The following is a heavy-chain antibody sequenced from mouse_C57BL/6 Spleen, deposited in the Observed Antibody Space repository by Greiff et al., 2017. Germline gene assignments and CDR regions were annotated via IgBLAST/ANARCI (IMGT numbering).Heavy chain of an antibody. V-gene: IGHV10-3*01. CDR1: GFTFNTYA. D-gene: IGHD1-1*01. CDR2: IRSKSSNYAT. CDR3: VREGDYYGSSPWFAY. J-gene: IGHJ3*01. Sequence: EVQVVESGGGLVQPKGSLKLSCAASGFTFNTYAMHWVRQAPGKGLEWVARIRSKSSNYATYYADSVKDRFTISRDDSQSMLYLQMNNLKTEDTAMYYCVREGDYYGSSPWFAYWGQGTLVTVSA.